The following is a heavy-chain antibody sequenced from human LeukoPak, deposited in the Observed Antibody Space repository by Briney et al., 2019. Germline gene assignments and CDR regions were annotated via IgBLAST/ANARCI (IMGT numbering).Heavy chain of an antibody. CDR2: ISGSGGST. CDR3: AKGLGRMVRGVIKSYYYGMDV. J-gene: IGHJ6*04. CDR1: GFTFSSYA. D-gene: IGHD3-10*01. Sequence: GGSLRLSCAASGFTFSSYAMSWVRQAPGEGLEWVSAISGSGGSTYYADSVKGRFTISRDNSKNTLYLQMNSLRAEDTAVYYCAKGLGRMVRGVIKSYYYGMDVWGKGTTVTVSS. V-gene: IGHV3-23*01.